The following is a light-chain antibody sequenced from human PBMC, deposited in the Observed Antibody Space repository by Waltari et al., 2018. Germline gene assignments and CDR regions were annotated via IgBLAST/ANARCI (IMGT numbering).Light chain of an antibody. CDR1: QRIVTR. CDR3: QNYDIYPLT. V-gene: IGKV1-5*03. J-gene: IGKJ4*01. CDR2: STS. Sequence: DIQMTQSPSTLSASVGDRVTITCRASQRIVTRLAWYQQKPGKAPDLLIYSTSTLYSGAPSRFSGSGSGTEFTLTINDLQPDDSATYYCQNYDIYPLTFGGGTKVEI.